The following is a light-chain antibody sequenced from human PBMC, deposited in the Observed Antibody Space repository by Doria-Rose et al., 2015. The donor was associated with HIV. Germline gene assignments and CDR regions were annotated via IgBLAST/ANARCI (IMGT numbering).Light chain of an antibody. CDR2: GNT. V-gene: IGLV1-40*01. Sequence: QSVVTQPPSVSGAPGQRVAISCTGSGSNIGAGFDVNLYQQFPGTAPQLLIHGNTNRPSGVPDRFSGSKSGTSASLAISGLRAEDEADYYCQSYDSRLSVYVFGTGTKVTVL. CDR3: QSYDSRLSVYV. J-gene: IGLJ1*01. CDR1: GSNIGAGFD.